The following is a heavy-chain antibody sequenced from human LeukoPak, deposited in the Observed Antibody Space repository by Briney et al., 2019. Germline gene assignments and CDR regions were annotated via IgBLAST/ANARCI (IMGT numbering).Heavy chain of an antibody. J-gene: IGHJ4*02. Sequence: GGSLRLSCVASGFPFSSYWMTWVRQAPGKGLEWVANIKQDGSKKSYVDSVKGRFTISRDNAKNSLYLQMNSLRAEDTAVYYCAKVPYGDYAYFDYWGQGTLVTVSS. D-gene: IGHD4-17*01. CDR3: AKVPYGDYAYFDY. CDR1: GFPFSSYW. CDR2: IKQDGSKK. V-gene: IGHV3-7*01.